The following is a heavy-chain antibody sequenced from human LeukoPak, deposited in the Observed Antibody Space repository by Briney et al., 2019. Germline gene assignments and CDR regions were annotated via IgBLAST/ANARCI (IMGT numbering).Heavy chain of an antibody. D-gene: IGHD6-13*01. CDR1: GGFISSNY. CDR3: AREEGTTWYSAFDI. CDR2: ISASGST. Sequence: PSETLSLTCTASGGFISSNYWSWIRQPAGKGLEWIGRISASGSTNYSPSLKSRVTMSVDTSKNQFSLKLSSVTAADTAVYYCAREEGTTWYSAFDIWGQGTMVTVSS. J-gene: IGHJ3*02. V-gene: IGHV4-4*07.